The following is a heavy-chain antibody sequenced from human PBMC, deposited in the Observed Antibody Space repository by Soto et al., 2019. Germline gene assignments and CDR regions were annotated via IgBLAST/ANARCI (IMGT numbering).Heavy chain of an antibody. CDR3: ARGRKVRGVRYGMDV. J-gene: IGHJ6*02. Sequence: SETLSLTCAVYGGSFSGYYWSWIRQPPGEGLEWIGEINHSGSTNYNPSLKSRVTISVDTSKNQFSLKLSSVTAADTAVYYCARGRKVRGVRYGMDVWGQGTTVTVSS. V-gene: IGHV4-34*01. CDR2: INHSGST. CDR1: GGSFSGYY. D-gene: IGHD3-10*01.